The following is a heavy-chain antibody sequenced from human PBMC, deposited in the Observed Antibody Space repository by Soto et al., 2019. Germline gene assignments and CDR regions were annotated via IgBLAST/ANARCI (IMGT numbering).Heavy chain of an antibody. CDR2: LVSDGSAK. J-gene: IGHJ3*02. V-gene: IGHV3-33*01. CDR3: ARDDAFGNENGFDI. CDR1: GFPFSTYG. D-gene: IGHD1-1*01. Sequence: PGGSLRLSCAVSGFPFSTYGFHWVRQPPGKGLEWVAVLVSDGSAKYHADSVEGRFTISRDNSKDTLYLQMNSLRAEDTAVYYCARDDAFGNENGFDIWGQGTMVTVSS.